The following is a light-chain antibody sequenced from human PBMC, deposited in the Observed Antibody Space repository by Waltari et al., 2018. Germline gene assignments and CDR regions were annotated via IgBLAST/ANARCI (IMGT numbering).Light chain of an antibody. V-gene: IGLV1-40*01. CDR2: GNN. J-gene: IGLJ2*01. CDR3: QSSDTSLSGWI. Sequence: QSVLTQPPSVSGAPGQRVTISCPGSRSNIAAGSDVPWYQQLPGAAPNLLIFGNNNRPSGVPDRFSGSKSGTSASLAIAGLQVEDEATYFCQSSDTSLSGWIFGGGTKLIVL. CDR1: RSNIAAGSD.